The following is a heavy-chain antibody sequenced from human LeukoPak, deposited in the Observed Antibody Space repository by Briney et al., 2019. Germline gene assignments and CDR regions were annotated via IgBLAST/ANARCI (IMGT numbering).Heavy chain of an antibody. CDR3: ARVGGDYGPYYYYYYMDV. V-gene: IGHV4-59*01. CDR1: GYSISSYY. J-gene: IGHJ6*03. CDR2: IYYSGST. Sequence: SETLSLTCAVSGYSISSYYWSWIRQPPGKGLEWIGYIYYSGSTNYNPSLKSRVTISVDTSKNQFSLKLSSVTAADTAVYYCARVGGDYGPYYYYYYMDVWGKGTTVTVSS. D-gene: IGHD4-17*01.